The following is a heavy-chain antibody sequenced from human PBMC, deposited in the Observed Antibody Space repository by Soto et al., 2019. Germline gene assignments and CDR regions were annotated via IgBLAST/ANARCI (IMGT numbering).Heavy chain of an antibody. D-gene: IGHD3-10*01. CDR3: SKGNYYGSGTVPV. CDR2: ISYDGSNK. CDR1: GFTFSSYG. J-gene: IGHJ6*02. V-gene: IGHV3-30*18. Sequence: QVQLVESGGGVVQPGRSLRLSCAASGFTFSSYGMHWVRQAPGKGLEWVAVISYDGSNKYYADSVKGRFTISRDNSKNTLSLQMNSLRAEDTAVYYCSKGNYYGSGTVPVWGQGPTVSVSS.